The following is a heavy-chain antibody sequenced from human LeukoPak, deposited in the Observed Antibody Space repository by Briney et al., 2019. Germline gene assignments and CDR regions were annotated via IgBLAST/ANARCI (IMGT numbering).Heavy chain of an antibody. J-gene: IGHJ5*02. Sequence: SETLSLTCTVSGGSISSGGYYWSWIRQHPGKGLEWIGYIYYSGSTYYNPSLKSRVTISVDTSKNQFSLKLSSVTAADTAVYYCARGDQDWFDPWGQGTLVTVSS. CDR1: GGSISSGGYY. V-gene: IGHV4-31*03. CDR3: ARGDQDWFDP. CDR2: IYYSGST.